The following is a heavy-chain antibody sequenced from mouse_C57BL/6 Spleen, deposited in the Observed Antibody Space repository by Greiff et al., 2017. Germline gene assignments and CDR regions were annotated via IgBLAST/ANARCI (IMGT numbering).Heavy chain of an antibody. CDR1: GYTFTEYT. CDR2: FYPGSGSI. V-gene: IGHV1-62-2*01. CDR3: ARHEDLRDSVWFAY. J-gene: IGHJ3*01. Sequence: VKLMESGAELVKPGASVKLSCKASGYTFTEYTIHWVKQRSGQGLEWIGWFYPGSGSIKYNEKFKDKATLTADKSSSTVYMELSRLTSEDSAVYVCARHEDLRDSVWFAYWGQGTLGTVSA. D-gene: IGHD3-1*01.